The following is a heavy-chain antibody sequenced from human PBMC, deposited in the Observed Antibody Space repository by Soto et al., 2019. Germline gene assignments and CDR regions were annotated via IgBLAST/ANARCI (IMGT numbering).Heavy chain of an antibody. Sequence: EVQLLESGGGLVQPGGSLRLSCAASGFTFSSYAMSWVRQAPGKGLEWVSAISGSGGSTYYADSVKGRFTISRDNSKNTLDLQMNSLRAEDTAVYYCAKDRGAYYYDSSGYRGDAFDIWGQGTMVTVSS. CDR1: GFTFSSYA. J-gene: IGHJ3*02. CDR2: ISGSGGST. V-gene: IGHV3-23*01. CDR3: AKDRGAYYYDSSGYRGDAFDI. D-gene: IGHD3-22*01.